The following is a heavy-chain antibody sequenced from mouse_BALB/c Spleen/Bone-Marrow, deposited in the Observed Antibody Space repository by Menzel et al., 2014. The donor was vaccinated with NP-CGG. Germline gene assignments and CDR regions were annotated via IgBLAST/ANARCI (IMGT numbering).Heavy chain of an antibody. D-gene: IGHD2-2*01. CDR1: GFSLTSYG. Sequence: VQVVESGPGLVAPSQSLSITCTVSGFSLTSYGVYWVRQPPGKGLEWLGVIWAGGSTNYNSALMSRLSISKDNSKSQVFLKMNSLQTDDTAMYYCARDPLYGYDYYAMDYWGQGTSVTVSS. J-gene: IGHJ4*01. CDR2: IWAGGST. CDR3: ARDPLYGYDYYAMDY. V-gene: IGHV2-9*02.